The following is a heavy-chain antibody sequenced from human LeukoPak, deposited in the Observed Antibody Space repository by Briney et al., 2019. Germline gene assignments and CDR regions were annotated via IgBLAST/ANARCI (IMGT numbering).Heavy chain of an antibody. V-gene: IGHV3-7*01. CDR2: IKQDGSEK. D-gene: IGHD2-2*01. CDR3: ARDMGHCSSTSCYWSYYYYGMDV. CDR1: GFTFSSYW. J-gene: IGHJ6*02. Sequence: GGSLRLACAASGFTFSSYWMSWVRQAPGKGLEWVANIKQDGSEKYYVDSVKGRFTISRDNAKNSLYLQMNSLRAEDTAVYYCARDMGHCSSTSCYWSYYYYGMDVWGQGTTVTVSS.